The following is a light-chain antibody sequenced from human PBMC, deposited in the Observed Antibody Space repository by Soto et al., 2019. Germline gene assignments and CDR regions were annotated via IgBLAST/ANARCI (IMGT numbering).Light chain of an antibody. V-gene: IGKV3-20*01. CDR2: GAS. CDR1: QSVSSRS. J-gene: IGKJ4*01. Sequence: EIVLTQSPGTLSLSPGERATLSCRASQSVSSRSLAWYQQIPGQAPRLLIYGASNRATGIPDRFSGSGSGTDFTLTISRLEPEDFAMYYCQQFGTSRLTFGGGTKVDIK. CDR3: QQFGTSRLT.